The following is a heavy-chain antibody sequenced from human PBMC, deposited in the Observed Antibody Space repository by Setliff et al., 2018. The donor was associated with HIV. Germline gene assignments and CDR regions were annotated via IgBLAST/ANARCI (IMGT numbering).Heavy chain of an antibody. CDR3: AWGHYGSGTYGPI. Sequence: LRLSCAASGFTFSSHSMSWVRQAPGKGLEWVSTIGGIDASTNYADSVKGRFTISRDNSKNTLYVQMNSLRAEDAAVYYCAWGHYGSGTYGPIWGQGTMVTVSS. CDR1: GFTFSSHS. CDR2: IGGIDAST. J-gene: IGHJ3*02. D-gene: IGHD3-10*01. V-gene: IGHV3-23*01.